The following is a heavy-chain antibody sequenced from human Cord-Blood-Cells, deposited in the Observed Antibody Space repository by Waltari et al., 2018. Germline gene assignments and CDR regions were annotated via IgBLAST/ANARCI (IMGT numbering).Heavy chain of an antibody. CDR2: MNPNSGNT. D-gene: IGHD3-16*01. Sequence: QVQLVQSGAEVKKPGASVTVSCKASGYTFTSYDINWVRQATGQGLEWMGWMNPNSGNTGYAQKFQGRVTITRNTSISTAYMELSSLRSEDTAVYYCARSSGFARKDAFDIWGQGTMVTVSS. CDR3: ARSSGFARKDAFDI. J-gene: IGHJ3*02. CDR1: GYTFTSYD. V-gene: IGHV1-8*03.